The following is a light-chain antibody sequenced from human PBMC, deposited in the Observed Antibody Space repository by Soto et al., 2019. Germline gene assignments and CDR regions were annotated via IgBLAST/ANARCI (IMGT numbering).Light chain of an antibody. Sequence: SYELTQAPSVSVSPGQTARITCSGDALPNQCAYRYQQKPGQAPVLVIYKDTERPSGIPGRFSGSSSGTTVTLTISGVQAEDEADFYCQSADSSGSYYVFGTGTTVNVL. J-gene: IGLJ1*01. CDR2: KDT. CDR1: ALPNQC. CDR3: QSADSSGSYYV. V-gene: IGLV3-25*02.